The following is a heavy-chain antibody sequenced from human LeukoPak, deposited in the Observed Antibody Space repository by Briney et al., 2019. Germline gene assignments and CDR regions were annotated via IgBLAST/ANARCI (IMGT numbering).Heavy chain of an antibody. J-gene: IGHJ4*02. CDR2: ISSSSSYI. D-gene: IGHD6-19*01. V-gene: IGHV3-21*01. CDR3: ARVGSGLTPLDY. CDR1: GFTFSSYS. Sequence: GGSLRLSCAASGFTFSSYSMNWVRQAPGKGLEWVSSISSSSSYIYYADSVKGRFTISRDNAKNSLYLQTNSLRAEDTAVYYCARVGSGLTPLDYWGQGTLVTVSS.